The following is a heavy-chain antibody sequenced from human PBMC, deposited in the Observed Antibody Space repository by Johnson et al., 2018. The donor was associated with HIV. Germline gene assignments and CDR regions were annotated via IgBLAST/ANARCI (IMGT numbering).Heavy chain of an antibody. D-gene: IGHD3-9*01. V-gene: IGHV3-30-3*01. CDR1: GFAFSSYA. Sequence: VQLVESGGGVVQPGRSLRLSCAASGFAFSSYAMHWVRQAPGKGLEWVAVISYDGSNKYYADSVKGRFTISRDNAKNSLYLQMNSLSAEDTAVYYCAREEGNYILTRGDAFDIWGQGTMVTVSS. J-gene: IGHJ3*02. CDR2: ISYDGSNK. CDR3: AREEGNYILTRGDAFDI.